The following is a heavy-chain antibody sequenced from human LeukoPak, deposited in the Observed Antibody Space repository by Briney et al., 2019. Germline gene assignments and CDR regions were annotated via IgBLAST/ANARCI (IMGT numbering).Heavy chain of an antibody. CDR1: GFTFSSSA. V-gene: IGHV3-23*01. J-gene: IGHJ4*02. Sequence: GGSLRLSCAASGFTFSSSAMSWVRQAPGKGLEWVSGISGSGGGSSTYYADSVKGRFTISRDNSKNTLYLQMNSLRAEDTAVYYCARAGNTRFDYWGQGTLVTVSS. D-gene: IGHD2/OR15-2a*01. CDR3: ARAGNTRFDY. CDR2: ISGSGGGSST.